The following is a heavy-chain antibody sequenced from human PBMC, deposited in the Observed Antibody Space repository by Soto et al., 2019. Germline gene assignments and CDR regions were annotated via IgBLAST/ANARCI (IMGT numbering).Heavy chain of an antibody. Sequence: ALRLSCAASGFTFSRYAMHWVRQAPGEGLEWVAVISRDGSSKYYGDSVKGRFTVSRDKSNNTLYLSMTSLRPDDTAVFYCPRSRNGAVLDWINV. CDR2: ISRDGSSK. CDR1: GFTFSRYA. V-gene: IGHV3-30-3*01. J-gene: IGHJ6*01. D-gene: IGHD2-8*01. CDR3: PRSRNGAVLDWINV.